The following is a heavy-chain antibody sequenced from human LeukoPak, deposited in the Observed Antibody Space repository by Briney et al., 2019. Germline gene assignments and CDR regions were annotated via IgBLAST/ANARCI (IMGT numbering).Heavy chain of an antibody. CDR1: GYSFTSYW. D-gene: IGHD3-10*01. CDR3: ARHKSRITMVRGVIISFSIDY. Sequence: GGALKISCKGSGYSFTSYWIGWVRQMPGKGPEGMGVIYSGGSDTRYSPSFQGQVTISADKSISTAYLQWSSLKASDTAMYYCARHKSRITMVRGVIISFSIDYWGQGTLVTVSS. CDR2: IYSGGSDT. J-gene: IGHJ4*02. V-gene: IGHV5-51*01.